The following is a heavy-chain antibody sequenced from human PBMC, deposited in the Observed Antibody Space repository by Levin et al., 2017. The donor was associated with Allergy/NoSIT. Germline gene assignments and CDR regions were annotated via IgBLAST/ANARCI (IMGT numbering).Heavy chain of an antibody. D-gene: IGHD2-2*01. V-gene: IGHV3-74*01. CDR2: ILNDGTT. CDR1: AFTFRNYY. J-gene: IGHJ4*02. CDR3: ARGGCDRTSCLDH. Sequence: ASVKVSCTASAFTFRNYYMHWVRQAPGMGLVWVSNILNDGTTNYADPVKGRFTISRDNAKNTLYLQMNSLGEEDTAVYFCARGGCDRTSCLDHWGQGILVTVSS.